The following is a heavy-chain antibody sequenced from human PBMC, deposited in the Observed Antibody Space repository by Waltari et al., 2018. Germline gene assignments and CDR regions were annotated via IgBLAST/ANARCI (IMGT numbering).Heavy chain of an antibody. D-gene: IGHD4-17*01. J-gene: IGHJ4*02. Sequence: QLQLQESGPGLVKPSETLSLTCTVSGASVSSRIHYWGWIRQSPGKGLEWIGSITHSGSSYSNPSLRSRVTLFVDTSKNQFSLRVNSVTAADMALYYCARHMTTVTTSSFDYWGQGALVTVSS. V-gene: IGHV4-39*01. CDR2: ITHSGSS. CDR1: GASVSSRIHY. CDR3: ARHMTTVTTSSFDY.